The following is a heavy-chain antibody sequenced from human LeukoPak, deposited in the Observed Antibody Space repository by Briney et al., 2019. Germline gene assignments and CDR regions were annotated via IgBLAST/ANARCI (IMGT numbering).Heavy chain of an antibody. CDR1: GFTFSDYY. Sequence: GGSLRLSCAASGFTFSDYYMSWIRQAPGKGLEWVSAISGSGISTYYAESGRGRFTVSRDNPKNTLYLHMTSLRAEDTAVYYCAKDRWGVYEHCCEPFDYWGQGTLVTVSS. V-gene: IGHV3-23*01. J-gene: IGHJ4*02. D-gene: IGHD2-21*01. CDR2: ISGSGIST. CDR3: AKDRWGVYEHCCEPFDY.